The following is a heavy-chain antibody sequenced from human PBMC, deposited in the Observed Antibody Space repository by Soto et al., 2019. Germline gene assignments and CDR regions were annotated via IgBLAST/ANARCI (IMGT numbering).Heavy chain of an antibody. Sequence: ASVKLSCKASGYTFTSYDINWVRQATGQGLEWMGWMNPNSGNTGYAQKFQGRVTMTRNTSISTAYMELSSLRSEDTAVYYCQAYYYDSSGYSVYYYYGMDVWGQGTKVTVS. CDR1: GYTFTSYD. CDR3: QAYYYDSSGYSVYYYYGMDV. J-gene: IGHJ6*02. D-gene: IGHD3-22*01. CDR2: MNPNSGNT. V-gene: IGHV1-8*01.